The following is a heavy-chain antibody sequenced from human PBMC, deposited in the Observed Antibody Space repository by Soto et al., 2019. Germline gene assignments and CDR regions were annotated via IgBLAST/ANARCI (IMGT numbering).Heavy chain of an antibody. V-gene: IGHV3-23*01. CDR2: ISVSVGST. D-gene: IGHD2-21*02. CDR3: AKRDVPHSTSNAYFYDH. CDR1: GFPFAPST. Sequence: EVQLLQFGGGLVQPGGSLTLSCGVSGFPFAPSTMSWVRQAPGKGLEWVSTISVSVGSTYSADSVQGRFTVSSDISDNTLFLRMTSLTADDTAVYFCAKRDVPHSTSNAYFYDHWGRGVLVTVSS. J-gene: IGHJ4*02.